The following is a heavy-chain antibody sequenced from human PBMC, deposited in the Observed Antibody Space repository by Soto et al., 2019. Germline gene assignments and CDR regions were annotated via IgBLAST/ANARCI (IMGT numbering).Heavy chain of an antibody. CDR2: ISADNGNT. Sequence: QVQLVQSGAEVKKPGASVKVSCKASGYTFTSYGISWVRQAPGQGLEWMGWISADNGNTYYAQKLQGRVTMTTDTSTSTAYRELRSRRSDDTAVYYCARGQISGSTVTTWFWFDPWGQGTLVTVSS. V-gene: IGHV1-18*01. J-gene: IGHJ5*02. D-gene: IGHD4-17*01. CDR3: ARGQISGSTVTTWFWFDP. CDR1: GYTFTSYG.